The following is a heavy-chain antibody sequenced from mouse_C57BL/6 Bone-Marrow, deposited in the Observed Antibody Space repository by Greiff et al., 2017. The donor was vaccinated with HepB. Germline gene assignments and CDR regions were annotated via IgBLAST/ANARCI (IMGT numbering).Heavy chain of an antibody. J-gene: IGHJ2*01. CDR3: ARLITTVVPYFDY. Sequence: EVQLQQSGPELVKPGASVKISCKASGYSFTGYYMNWVKQSPEKSLEWIGEINPSTGGTTYNQKFKAKATLTVDKSSSTAYIQLKSLTSEDSAVYYCARLITTVVPYFDYWGQGTTLTVSS. CDR2: INPSTGGT. V-gene: IGHV1-42*01. D-gene: IGHD1-1*01. CDR1: GYSFTGYY.